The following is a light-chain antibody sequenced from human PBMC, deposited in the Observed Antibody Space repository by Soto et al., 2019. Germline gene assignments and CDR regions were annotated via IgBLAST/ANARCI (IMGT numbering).Light chain of an antibody. J-gene: IGKJ2*02. CDR2: GAS. CDR3: QQYNTWPPWT. Sequence: EIVMTQSPATLSVSPGERATLSCRASQSVSSNLAWYQQKPGQAPRLLIYGASTRATGIPARFSGSGSGTEFTITISSLQSEDFAVYYCQQYNTWPPWTLGQGTKLEIK. V-gene: IGKV3-15*01. CDR1: QSVSSN.